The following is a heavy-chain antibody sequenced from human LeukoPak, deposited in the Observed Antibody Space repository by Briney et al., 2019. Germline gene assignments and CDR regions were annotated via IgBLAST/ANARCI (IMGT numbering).Heavy chain of an antibody. CDR1: GFTFSSYA. CDR2: ISGRGGST. J-gene: IGHJ5*02. D-gene: IGHD3-9*01. Sequence: GGALRLSCAASGFTFSSYAVSWVRQAPGVGLEWVSPISGRGGSTFYADSVKGRFTISRDNSKNTLYLQMNSLRADDTAVYYCAKGYYDILTDYFHNWFNPWGQGTLVIVSS. CDR3: AKGYYDILTDYFHNWFNP. V-gene: IGHV3-23*01.